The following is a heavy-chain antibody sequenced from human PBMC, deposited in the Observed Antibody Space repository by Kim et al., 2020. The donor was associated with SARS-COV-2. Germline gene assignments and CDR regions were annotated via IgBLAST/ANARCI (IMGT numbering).Heavy chain of an antibody. V-gene: IGHV4-39*01. J-gene: IGHJ4*02. CDR3: ARLFGGTGKYYFEY. Sequence: NPSLKSRVTISVDTSKNQFPLKLSSVTAADTAVYYCARLFGGTGKYYFEYWGQGTLVTVSS. D-gene: IGHD3-16*01.